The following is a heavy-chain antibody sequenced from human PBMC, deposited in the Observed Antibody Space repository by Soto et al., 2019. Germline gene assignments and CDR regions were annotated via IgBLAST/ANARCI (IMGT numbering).Heavy chain of an antibody. Sequence: GGSLRLSCAASGFTVSSYAMSWVRQAPGKGLEWVSAISGSGGSTYYADSVKGRFTISRDNSKNTLYPQMNSLRAEDTAVYYSAKLRTPKGGCTNSVCPQHWFDPWGQGTLVTVSS. D-gene: IGHD2-8*01. CDR1: GFTVSSYA. V-gene: IGHV3-23*01. CDR3: AKLRTPKGGCTNSVCPQHWFDP. CDR2: ISGSGGST. J-gene: IGHJ5*02.